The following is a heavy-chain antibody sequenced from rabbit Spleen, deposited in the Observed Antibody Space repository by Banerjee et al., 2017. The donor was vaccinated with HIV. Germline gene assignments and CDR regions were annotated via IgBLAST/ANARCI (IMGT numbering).Heavy chain of an antibody. Sequence: QEQLVESGGGLVQPEGSLQLSCTASGFSFSDKAVMCWVRQAPGKGLEWIACINVVTGRAVYASWAKGRFTFSKTSSTTVTLQVTSLTAADTATYFCARDLGYDDYTEKGYFNLWGPGTLVTVS. CDR3: ARDLGYDDYTEKGYFNL. D-gene: IGHD2-1*01. CDR2: INVVTGRA. J-gene: IGHJ4*01. V-gene: IGHV1S45*01. CDR1: GFSFSDKAV.